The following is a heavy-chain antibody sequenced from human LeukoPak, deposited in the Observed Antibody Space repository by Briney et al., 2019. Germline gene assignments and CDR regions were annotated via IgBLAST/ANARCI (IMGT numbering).Heavy chain of an antibody. V-gene: IGHV4-61*01. CDR2: IDHTGIT. J-gene: IGHJ5*02. Sequence: SETLSLTCTVSGGSISSGSYCWSWIRQPPGKGLEWIGYIDHTGITNYNPSLNSRVTISRDTSKNQFSLKLSSVTAADTAVYYCARDKPDSGSYEWWFDPWGRGTLVTVSS. D-gene: IGHD3-10*01. CDR1: GGSISSGSYC. CDR3: ARDKPDSGSYEWWFDP.